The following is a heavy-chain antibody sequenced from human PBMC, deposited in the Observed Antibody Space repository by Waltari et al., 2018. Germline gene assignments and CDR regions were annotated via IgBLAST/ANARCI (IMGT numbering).Heavy chain of an antibody. V-gene: IGHV4-39*01. J-gene: IGHJ4*02. CDR2: FYYVGST. CDR3: ARFGFDFILF. D-gene: IGHD5-12*01. CDR1: GGSLGSIAFH. Sequence: QLQLQESGPGLVRPSETLSLSRSVSGGSLGSIAFHWGWFRQPPGKGLEGIGHFYYVGSTSYNPSLKSRVTISADTFRNQLSLKLTSMTAADAAVYYCARFGFDFILFWGPGTLVTVSS.